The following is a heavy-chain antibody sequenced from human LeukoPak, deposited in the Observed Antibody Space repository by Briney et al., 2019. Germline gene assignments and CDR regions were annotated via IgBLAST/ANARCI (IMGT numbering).Heavy chain of an antibody. J-gene: IGHJ4*02. V-gene: IGHV4-59*12. D-gene: IGHD1-26*01. CDR1: GGSISSYY. CDR3: ATTRRGSRFYDY. CDR2: IYYSGST. Sequence: SETLSLTCTVSGGSISSYYWSWIRQPPGKGLEWIGYIYYSGSTNYNPSLKSRVTISVDTSKNQFSLKLSSVTAADTAVYYCATTRRGSRFYDYWGQGTLVTVSS.